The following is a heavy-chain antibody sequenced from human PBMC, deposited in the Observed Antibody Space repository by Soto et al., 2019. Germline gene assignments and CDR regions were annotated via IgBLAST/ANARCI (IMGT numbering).Heavy chain of an antibody. V-gene: IGHV3-23*01. CDR3: AKSGRSGSRHHGMEV. J-gene: IGHJ6*02. D-gene: IGHD1-26*01. CDR2: ISGSGGST. CDR1: GFTFSSYA. Sequence: PGWSLRLSCAASGFTFSSYAMSLVRQAPGKGLEWVSAISGSGGSTYYADSVKGRFTISRDNSKNTLYLQMNSLRAEDTAVYYCAKSGRSGSRHHGMEVWGQGTTVTVSS.